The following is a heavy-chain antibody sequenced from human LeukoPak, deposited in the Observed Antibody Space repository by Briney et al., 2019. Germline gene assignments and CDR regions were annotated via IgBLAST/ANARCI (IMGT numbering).Heavy chain of an antibody. CDR1: GFTFSSYA. CDR2: ISGNGDTT. D-gene: IGHD1-1*01. J-gene: IGHJ4*02. CDR3: VKVVNWSTY. V-gene: IGHV3-23*01. Sequence: GGSLGLSCAASGFTFSSYAMIWVRQAPGEGLEWVSVISGNGDTTYYADSVKGRFTISRDNSRNTVYLQMNSLRGDDTAVYYCVKVVNWSTYWGQGTLVTVSS.